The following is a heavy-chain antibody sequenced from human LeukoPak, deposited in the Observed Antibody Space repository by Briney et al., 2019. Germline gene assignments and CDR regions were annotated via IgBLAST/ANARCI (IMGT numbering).Heavy chain of an antibody. Sequence: SETLSLTCTVSGGSISSNSYYWGWIRQPPGKGLEWIGSIYYSGSTYYNPSLKSRVTISVDTSKRQFSLKLNSVTAADTAVYYCVRASRLRYFDWLFGEDYFDYWGQGTLVTVSP. CDR2: IYYSGST. CDR1: GGSISSNSYY. D-gene: IGHD3-9*01. V-gene: IGHV4-39*07. J-gene: IGHJ4*02. CDR3: VRASRLRYFDWLFGEDYFDY.